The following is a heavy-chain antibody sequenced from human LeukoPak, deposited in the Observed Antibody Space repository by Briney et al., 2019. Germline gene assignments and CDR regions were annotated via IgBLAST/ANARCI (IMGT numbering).Heavy chain of an antibody. CDR1: GGSFSGYY. CDR3: ASGTEYCSGGSCSRYFDY. V-gene: IGHV4-34*01. CDR2: INHSGST. D-gene: IGHD2-15*01. J-gene: IGHJ4*02. Sequence: SETLSLTCAVYGGSFSGYYWSWIRQPPGKGLEWIGEINHSGSTNYNPSLKSRVTISVDTSKNQFSLKLSSVTAADTAVYYCASGTEYCSGGSCSRYFDYWGQGTLSPSPQ.